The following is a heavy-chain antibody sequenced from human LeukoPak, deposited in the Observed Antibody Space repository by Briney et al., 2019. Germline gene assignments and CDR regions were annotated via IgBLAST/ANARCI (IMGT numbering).Heavy chain of an antibody. V-gene: IGHV3-30*18. CDR2: ISYDGSNK. J-gene: IGHJ4*02. CDR1: GFTFSSYG. CDR3: AKDKGGSSSFDY. D-gene: IGHD6-19*01. Sequence: GGSLRLSCAASGFTFSSYGMHWVRQAPGKGLEWVAVISYDGSNKYYADSVKGRFTISRDNSKNTLYLQMNSLRAEDTAVYYCAKDKGGSSSFDYWGQGTLVTVSS.